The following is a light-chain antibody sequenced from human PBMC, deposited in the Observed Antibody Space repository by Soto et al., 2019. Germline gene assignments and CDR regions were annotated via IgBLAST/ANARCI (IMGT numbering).Light chain of an antibody. CDR2: DAS. Sequence: DLQMTPSPSSLSASVGDRVTITCQASQDISNYLNWYQQKPGKAPKLLIYDASNLETGVPSRFSGSGSGTDFTFTISSLQPEDIATYYCQQYDNLPGTFGQGTKVEIK. V-gene: IGKV1-33*01. CDR3: QQYDNLPGT. J-gene: IGKJ1*01. CDR1: QDISNY.